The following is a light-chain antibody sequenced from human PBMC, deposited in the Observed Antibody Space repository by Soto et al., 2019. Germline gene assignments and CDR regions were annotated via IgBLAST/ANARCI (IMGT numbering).Light chain of an antibody. CDR3: QHYGGVWT. V-gene: IGKV1-39*01. CDR1: QSISNH. Sequence: DIQMTQSPSSLSASVEDRVIITCRASQSISNHLNWYQQKPGKAPKLLIFAASSLQSGVPSRFSGSRSGPDFTLNISSLQPEDFATYYCQHYGGVWTFGQGTKVDI. CDR2: AAS. J-gene: IGKJ1*01.